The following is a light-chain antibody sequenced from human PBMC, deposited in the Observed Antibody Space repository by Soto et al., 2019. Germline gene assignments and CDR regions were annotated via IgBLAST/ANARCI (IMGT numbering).Light chain of an antibody. CDR3: QQYEKLPYT. CDR1: QVISNY. Sequence: IQMTQSASSLSASVGDRVTITCQASQVISNYLNWYQQKPGKAPKLLIYDISTMEIGVPSRFSGSGAGTDFTFTITGLQPEDIATDYCQQYEKLPYTFGQGTKRE. J-gene: IGKJ2*01. CDR2: DIS. V-gene: IGKV1-33*01.